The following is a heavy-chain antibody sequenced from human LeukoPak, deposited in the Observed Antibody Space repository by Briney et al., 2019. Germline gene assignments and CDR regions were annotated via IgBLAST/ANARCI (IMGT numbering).Heavy chain of an antibody. CDR2: IGSRGSTM. J-gene: IGHJ4*02. CDR3: AKSSDYVWGNYRSYYLDY. V-gene: IGHV3-48*03. D-gene: IGHD3-16*02. CDR1: GFTFSSYE. Sequence: QPGGSLRLSCAASGFTFSSYEMNWVRQAPGKGLEWVSNIGSRGSTMYYADSVKGRFTISRDNAKNSLYLQMNSLRAEDTAVYYCAKSSDYVWGNYRSYYLDYWGQGTLVTVSS.